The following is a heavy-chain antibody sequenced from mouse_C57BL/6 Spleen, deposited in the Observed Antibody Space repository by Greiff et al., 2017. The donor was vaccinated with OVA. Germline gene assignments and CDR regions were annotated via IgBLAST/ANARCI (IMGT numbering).Heavy chain of an antibody. J-gene: IGHJ4*01. D-gene: IGHD2-5*01. CDR3: AKTEASNYDYAMDD. CDR1: GYTFTSYW. Sequence: VQLQQPGAELVKPGASVQLSCTASGYTFTSYWMPWVKQRPGRGLEWIGRIDPNSGGTTYNEQFKSKATLTVDKPSSTAYMQLSSLTSEDSAVNECAKTEASNYDYAMDDWGQGTSVTVSS. CDR2: IDPNSGGT. V-gene: IGHV1-72*01.